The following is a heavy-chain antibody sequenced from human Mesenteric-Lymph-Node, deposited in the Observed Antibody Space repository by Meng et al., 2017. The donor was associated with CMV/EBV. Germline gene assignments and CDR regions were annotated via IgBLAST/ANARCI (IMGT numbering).Heavy chain of an antibody. CDR1: GFTFSSYS. D-gene: IGHD2-2*02. CDR2: VPYDSTNK. J-gene: IGHJ4*02. V-gene: IGHV3-30*18. CDR3: ANDCSSTSCYTPLDY. Sequence: GESLKISCAGSGFTFSSYSMNWVRQAPGKGLEWVALVPYDSTNKLYGDSVKGRFTISRDNSKNTLYLQMNSLRAEDTAVYYCANDCSSTSCYTPLDYWGQGTLVTVSS.